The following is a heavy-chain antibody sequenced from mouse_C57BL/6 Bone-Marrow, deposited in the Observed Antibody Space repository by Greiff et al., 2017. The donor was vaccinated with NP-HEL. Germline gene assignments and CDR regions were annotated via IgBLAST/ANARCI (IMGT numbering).Heavy chain of an antibody. Sequence: VQLQQSGPELVKPGASVKISCKASGYTFSTSWMNWMKQRPGKGLEWIGRIYPGDGDTHYSGNFEGKASLTADKSSNSAYMQLSSRTSEDAAVDFCARGESGGAFFDYGGQGTTLTVSS. D-gene: IGHD4-1*01. CDR1: GYTFSTSW. CDR3: ARGESGGAFFDY. V-gene: IGHV1-82*01. CDR2: IYPGDGDT. J-gene: IGHJ2*01.